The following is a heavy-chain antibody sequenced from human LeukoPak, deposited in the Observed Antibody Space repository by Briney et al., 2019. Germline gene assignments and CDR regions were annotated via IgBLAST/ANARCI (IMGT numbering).Heavy chain of an antibody. CDR3: ARVFDS. CDR1: GGPVSTSDYY. CDR2: VFYTGKT. Sequence: SETLSLTCTVSGGPVSTSDYYWGWIRQSPVKGLEWIGDVFYTGKTNYNPSLRGRATISIDTSKNQFSLKLTYVTAADSAVYYCARVFDSWGQGTLVTVSS. V-gene: IGHV4-39*07. J-gene: IGHJ4*02.